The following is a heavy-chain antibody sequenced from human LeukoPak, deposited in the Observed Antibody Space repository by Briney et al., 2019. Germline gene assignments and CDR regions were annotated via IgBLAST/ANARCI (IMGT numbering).Heavy chain of an antibody. CDR3: ARDRRRLRGMNGDGDAFDI. CDR1: GFSVRSNY. Sequence: PGGALRLSCAASGFSVRSNYISWVRQAPGKGLEWVSMIYSDGSIFHADSVKGRFTMSRDNSRNTLDLRMNSLRVEDTAVYFCARDRRRLRGMNGDGDAFDIWGQGTMVTVSS. J-gene: IGHJ3*02. CDR2: IYSDGSI. D-gene: IGHD1-1*01. V-gene: IGHV3-53*01.